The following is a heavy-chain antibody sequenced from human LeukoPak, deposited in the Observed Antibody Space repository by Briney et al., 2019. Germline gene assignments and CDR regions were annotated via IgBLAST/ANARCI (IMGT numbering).Heavy chain of an antibody. CDR1: GFTVSSNY. CDR2: IYSDGST. V-gene: IGHV3-66*01. Sequence: GGSLRLSCAASGFTVSSNYMTWLRQAPGKGLEWVSLIYSDGSTHYADSVKGRFTISRDNLKNAVYLQMNSLRAEDTAVYYCGRPFDIWGQGTMVTVSS. CDR3: GRPFDI. J-gene: IGHJ3*02.